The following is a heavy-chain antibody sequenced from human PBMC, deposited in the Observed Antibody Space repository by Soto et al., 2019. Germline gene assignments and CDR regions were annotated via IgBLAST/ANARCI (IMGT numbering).Heavy chain of an antibody. CDR1: GCHISSNY. J-gene: IGHJ4*02. CDR2: VYNSGST. V-gene: IGHV4-59*01. CDR3: ARYHREAVAGYTLDN. D-gene: IGHD6-13*01. Sequence: PSETLSLTCTVWGCHISSNYWTWIRQPPGKGLEWIGYVYNSGSTNYNPSLKSRVTISEDTSKSQFSLKVNSMTAADTAVYYCARYHREAVAGYTLDNWGQGILVTVSS.